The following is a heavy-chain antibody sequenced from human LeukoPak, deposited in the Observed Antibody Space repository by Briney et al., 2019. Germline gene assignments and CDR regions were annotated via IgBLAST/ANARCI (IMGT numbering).Heavy chain of an antibody. Sequence: SETLSLTCAVYGGSFSGYYWSWIRQPAGKGLEWIGRIYTSGSTNYNPSLKGRVTISVDTSKNQFSLKLSSVTAADTAVYYCAREERSLGYCSSTSCLWGRRYYYYMDVWGKGTTVTISS. CDR2: IYTSGST. CDR3: AREERSLGYCSSTSCLWGRRYYYYMDV. V-gene: IGHV4-4*07. CDR1: GGSFSGYY. J-gene: IGHJ6*03. D-gene: IGHD2-2*01.